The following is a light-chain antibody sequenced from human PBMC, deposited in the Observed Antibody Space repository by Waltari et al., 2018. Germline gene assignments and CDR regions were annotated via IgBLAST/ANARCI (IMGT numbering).Light chain of an antibody. J-gene: IGLJ3*02. V-gene: IGLV2-23*02. CDR2: DVN. CDR3: CSYVGSAISV. Sequence: QSALTQTASVSGSPGQALTISCSGTSSDIGKDNLVSWYQQHPGKAPTLIIYDVNKRPSGVSNRFSGSKSGNTAFLTISGLQTADEADYYCCSYVGSAISVFGGGTKLTVL. CDR1: SSDIGKDNL.